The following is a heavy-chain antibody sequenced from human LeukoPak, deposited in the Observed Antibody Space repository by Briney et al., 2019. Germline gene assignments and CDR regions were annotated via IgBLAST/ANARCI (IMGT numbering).Heavy chain of an antibody. CDR2: IYYSGST. CDR3: ASGALGINYMDV. J-gene: IGHJ6*03. CDR1: GGSISSGDYY. V-gene: IGHV4-30-4*08. D-gene: IGHD1-26*01. Sequence: KTSETLSLTCTVSGGSISSGDYYWSWIRQPPGKGLECIGYIYYSGSTYYNPSLKSRVTISVDTSKNQFSLKLSSVTAADTAVYYCASGALGINYMDVWGKGTKVTVSS.